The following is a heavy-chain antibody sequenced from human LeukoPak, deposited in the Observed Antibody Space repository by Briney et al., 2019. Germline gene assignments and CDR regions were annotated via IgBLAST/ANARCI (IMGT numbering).Heavy chain of an antibody. Sequence: VESLKISCKGSGYSFTSYWIGWVRQMPGKGLEWMGIIYPGDSDTRYSPSFQGQVTISADKSISTAYLQWSSLKASDTAMYYCARRASGSYYVYYYYYMDVWGKGTTVTVSS. CDR1: GYSFTSYW. J-gene: IGHJ6*03. D-gene: IGHD1-26*01. V-gene: IGHV5-51*01. CDR2: IYPGDSDT. CDR3: ARRASGSYYVYYYYYMDV.